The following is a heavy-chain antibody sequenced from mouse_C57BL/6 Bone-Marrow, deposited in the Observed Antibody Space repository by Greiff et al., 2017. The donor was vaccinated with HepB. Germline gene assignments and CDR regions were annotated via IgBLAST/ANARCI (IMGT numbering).Heavy chain of an antibody. CDR3: ADGFAY. Sequence: VHVKQSGPELVKPGASVKISCKASGYSFTGYYMHWVKQSSEKSLEWIGEINPSTGGTSYNQKFKGKATLTVDKSSSTAYMQLKSLTSEDSAVYYCADGFAYWGQGTLVTVSA. J-gene: IGHJ3*01. V-gene: IGHV1-43*01. CDR2: INPSTGGT. CDR1: GYSFTGYY. D-gene: IGHD2-3*01.